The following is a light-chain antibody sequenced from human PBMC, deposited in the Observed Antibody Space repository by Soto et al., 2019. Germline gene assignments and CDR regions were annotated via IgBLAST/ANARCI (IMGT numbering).Light chain of an antibody. V-gene: IGKV2-28*01. CDR2: LGS. Sequence: DIVMTQSPLSLPVTPGEPASISCRSSQSLLHRNGFNFLDWYLQKSGQSPQLLIYLGSHRAAGVPDRFSGSGSGTNFTLIISRVEAEDVGVYYCMQSLQTPFTFGGGTKVENK. CDR3: MQSLQTPFT. J-gene: IGKJ4*01. CDR1: QSLLHRNGFNF.